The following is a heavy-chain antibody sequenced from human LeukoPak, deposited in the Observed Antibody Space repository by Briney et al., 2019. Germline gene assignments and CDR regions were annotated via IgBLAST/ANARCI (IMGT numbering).Heavy chain of an antibody. CDR3: ASFSSSSSYYYYGMDV. J-gene: IGHJ6*02. V-gene: IGHV4-59*01. CDR2: IYYSGST. Sequence: PSETLSLTCTVSGGSISSYYWSRIRQPPGKGLEWIGYIYYSGSTNYNPSLKSRVTISVDTSKNQFSLKLSSVTAADTAAYYCASFSSSSSYYYYGMDVWGQGTTVTVSS. D-gene: IGHD6-6*01. CDR1: GGSISSYY.